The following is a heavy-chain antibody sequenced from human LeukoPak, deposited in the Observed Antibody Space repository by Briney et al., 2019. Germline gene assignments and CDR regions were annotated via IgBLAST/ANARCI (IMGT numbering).Heavy chain of an antibody. CDR3: GKDMAYMVGGVIDF. D-gene: IGHD3-10*01. J-gene: IGHJ4*02. CDR2: ISWNSGRI. Sequence: GGSLRLSCVAPGFIFDDYAMHWVRQAPGKGLEWVSGISWNSGRIGYADSVKGRFTISRDNAKKSLYLQMNSLRAEDTAVYYCGKDMAYMVGGVIDFWGQGTLVTVSS. CDR1: GFIFDDYA. V-gene: IGHV3-9*01.